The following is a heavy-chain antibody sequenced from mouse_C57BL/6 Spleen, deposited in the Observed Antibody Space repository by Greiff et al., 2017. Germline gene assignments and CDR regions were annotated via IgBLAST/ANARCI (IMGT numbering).Heavy chain of an antibody. CDR2: ISDGGSYT. CDR3: ARDGYGSGDD. CDR1: GFTFSSYA. V-gene: IGHV5-4*01. J-gene: IGHJ2*01. D-gene: IGHD1-1*01. Sequence: EVKVVESGGGLVKPGGSLKLSCAASGFTFSSYAMSWVRQTPEKRLEWVATISDGGSYTYYPDNVKGRFTISRDNAKNNLYLQMSHLKSEDTAMYYCARDGYGSGDDWGQGTTLTVSS.